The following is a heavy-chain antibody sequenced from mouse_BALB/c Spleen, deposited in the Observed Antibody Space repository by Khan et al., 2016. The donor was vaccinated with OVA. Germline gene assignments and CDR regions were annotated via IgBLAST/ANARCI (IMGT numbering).Heavy chain of an antibody. CDR1: GFTFSSYI. Sequence: EVELVESGGGLVQPGGSLKLSCAASGFTFSSYIMSWVRQTPEKRLEWVAYISNGGGSTYYLDTVKDRFTISRDNTKNTLYLQMSSLKSEDTAMYYCARHGNYVSFDYWGQGTTLTVSS. V-gene: IGHV5-12-2*01. D-gene: IGHD2-1*01. CDR3: ARHGNYVSFDY. CDR2: ISNGGGST. J-gene: IGHJ2*01.